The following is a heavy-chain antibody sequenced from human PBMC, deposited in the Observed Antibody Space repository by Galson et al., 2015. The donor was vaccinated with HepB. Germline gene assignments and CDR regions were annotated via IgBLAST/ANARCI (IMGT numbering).Heavy chain of an antibody. J-gene: IGHJ6*02. CDR3: ARDCSGASCYSYYYYGMDV. CDR1: GFTFSDYY. D-gene: IGHD2-15*01. V-gene: IGHV3-11*06. CDR2: ISSSSSNT. Sequence: SLRLSCAASGFTFSDYYMSWIRQAPGKGLEWVSYISSSSSNTKYADSVKGRFTISRDNAKNSLYLQMNSLRAEDTAVYYCARDCSGASCYSYYYYGMDVWGQGTTVTVSS.